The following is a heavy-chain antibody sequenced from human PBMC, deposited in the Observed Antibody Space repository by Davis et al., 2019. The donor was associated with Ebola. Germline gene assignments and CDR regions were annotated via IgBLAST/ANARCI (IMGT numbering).Heavy chain of an antibody. V-gene: IGHV1-46*01. CDR1: GYTFTSYF. Sequence: ASVKVSCKASGYTFTSYFIHWVRQAPGQGLEWMGIVNPSVDITTYAQKFHGRVTMTRDTSIGTAYMELSRLRSDDTAVFLCARASPTEYNVWSRNPHYHYFTMDVWGQGTTVTVSS. D-gene: IGHD2-8*01. CDR2: VNPSVDIT. J-gene: IGHJ6*02. CDR3: ARASPTEYNVWSRNPHYHYFTMDV.